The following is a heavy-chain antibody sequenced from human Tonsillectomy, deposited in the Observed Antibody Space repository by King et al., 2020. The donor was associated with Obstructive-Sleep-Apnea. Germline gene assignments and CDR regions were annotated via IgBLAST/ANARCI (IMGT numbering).Heavy chain of an antibody. CDR2: ISAYTGLS. D-gene: IGHD3-10*01. Sequence: QLVQSGAEVKKPGASVKVSCKTSGYTFASFGITWVRQAPGQGLEWLGWISAYTGLSNYAPKVQGRITLTKETSTSTAYMELRSLRSDDTAVYYCARAEPRPRGYYDSGSSPHQEDYWGQGTLVTVSS. J-gene: IGHJ4*02. CDR1: GYTFASFG. CDR3: ARAEPRPRGYYDSGSSPHQEDY. V-gene: IGHV1-18*01.